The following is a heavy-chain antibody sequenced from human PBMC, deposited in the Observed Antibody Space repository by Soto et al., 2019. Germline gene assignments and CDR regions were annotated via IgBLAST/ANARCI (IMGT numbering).Heavy chain of an antibody. D-gene: IGHD5-18*01. CDR1: GGSISSDY. CDR2: IYYSGST. J-gene: IGHJ5*02. Sequence: QVQLQESGPGLVKPSETLSLTCTVSGGSISSDYWSWIRQPPGQGLESIGYIYYSGSTNYNPSLKRRVTVSVDTSQNQFSLTLSSVTAADTAVYYCARLVWSYGTWFDPWGQGTLVTVSS. CDR3: ARLVWSYGTWFDP. V-gene: IGHV4-59*08.